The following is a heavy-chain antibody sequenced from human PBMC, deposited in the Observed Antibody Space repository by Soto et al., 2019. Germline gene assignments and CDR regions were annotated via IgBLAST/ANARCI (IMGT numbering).Heavy chain of an antibody. Sequence: PSETLSLTCTVSGGSISSGDYYWSWIRQPPGKGLEWIGYIYYSGSTYYNPSLKSRVTISVDTSKNQFSLKLSSVTAADTAVYYCARRQVTVTTFGGFDYWGQGTLVTVSS. CDR1: GGSISSGDYY. CDR2: IYYSGST. V-gene: IGHV4-30-4*01. CDR3: ARRQVTVTTFGGFDY. J-gene: IGHJ4*02. D-gene: IGHD4-17*01.